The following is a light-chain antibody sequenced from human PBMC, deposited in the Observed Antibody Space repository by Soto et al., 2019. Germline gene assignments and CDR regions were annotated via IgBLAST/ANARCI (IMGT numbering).Light chain of an antibody. CDR3: QQYNSFWT. J-gene: IGKJ1*01. Sequence: EIVLTQSPATLSLSPGERATLSCRTSRSVSSNLAWYQQKPGQAPRLLIYGASTRATGIPARFSGSGSGTEFTLTISSLQPVDFATYYCQQYNSFWTFGQGTRVDIK. V-gene: IGKV3-15*01. CDR1: RSVSSN. CDR2: GAS.